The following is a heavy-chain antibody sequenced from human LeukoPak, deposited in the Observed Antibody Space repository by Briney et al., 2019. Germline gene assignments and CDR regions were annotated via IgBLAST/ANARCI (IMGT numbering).Heavy chain of an antibody. D-gene: IGHD6-13*01. CDR2: ISAYNGNT. CDR3: ARRQPAAEINWFDP. J-gene: IGHJ5*02. Sequence: GASVKVSCKASGYTFTRYGISWVRQALGQGLEWMGWISAYNGNTNYAQKLQGRVTITTDTSTSTAYMELRSLRSDDTAVYYCARRQPAAEINWFDPWGQGTLVTVSS. V-gene: IGHV1-18*01. CDR1: GYTFTRYG.